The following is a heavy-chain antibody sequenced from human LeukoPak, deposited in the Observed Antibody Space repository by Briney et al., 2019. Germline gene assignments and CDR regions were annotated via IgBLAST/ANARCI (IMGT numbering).Heavy chain of an antibody. CDR2: TSGDGVST. Sequence: GGSLRLSCVASGLPIGDFAMHWVRQAPGQGLEWVSLTSGDGVSTFFADSVKGRFSISRDNSKNSLFLEVSSLRTEDTAMYYCARESGKFDYWGQGTLVAVSS. CDR1: GLPIGDFA. V-gene: IGHV3-43*02. J-gene: IGHJ4*02. CDR3: ARESGKFDY.